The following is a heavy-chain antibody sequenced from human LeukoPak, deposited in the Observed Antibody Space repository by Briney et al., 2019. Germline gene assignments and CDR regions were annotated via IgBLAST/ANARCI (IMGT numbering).Heavy chain of an antibody. V-gene: IGHV3-30-3*01. CDR1: GFTFSSYA. J-gene: IGHJ3*02. CDR3: ASPYYDFWSGYNDAFDI. CDR2: ISYDGSNK. Sequence: GGSLRLSCAASGFTFSSYAMHWVRQAPGKGLEWVAVISYDGSNKYYADSVKGRFTISRDNSKNTLYLQMNSLRAEDTAVYYCASPYYDFWSGYNDAFDIWGQGTMVTVSS. D-gene: IGHD3-3*01.